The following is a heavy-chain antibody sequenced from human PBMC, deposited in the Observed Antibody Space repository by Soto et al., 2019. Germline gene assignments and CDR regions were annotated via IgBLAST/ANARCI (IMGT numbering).Heavy chain of an antibody. CDR1: GFTFSNYS. Sequence: EVQLVESGGGLVQPGGSLRLSCAASGFTFSNYSMNWVRQAPGKGLEWVSYIRSSNSIIYYADSVKGRFSISRDNAKNSLYLQMNSLRDEDTAVDYCARSRGGPFDYWGQGTLVTVSS. V-gene: IGHV3-48*02. J-gene: IGHJ4*02. CDR2: IRSSNSII. CDR3: ARSRGGPFDY. D-gene: IGHD6-25*01.